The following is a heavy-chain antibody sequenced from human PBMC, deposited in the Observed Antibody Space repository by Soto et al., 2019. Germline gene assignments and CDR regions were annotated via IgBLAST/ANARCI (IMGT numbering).Heavy chain of an antibody. CDR1: GYSFTSDW. CDR3: ARLFDTSGWYDY. Sequence: GESLKISCNGSGYSFTSDWIGWVRQMPGKGLERMGIIYPGDSDTRYSPSFQGQVTISADKSITTTYLQWSSLKASDTAIYYCARLFDTSGWYDYWGQGTLVTVSS. J-gene: IGHJ4*02. V-gene: IGHV5-51*01. CDR2: IYPGDSDT. D-gene: IGHD6-19*01.